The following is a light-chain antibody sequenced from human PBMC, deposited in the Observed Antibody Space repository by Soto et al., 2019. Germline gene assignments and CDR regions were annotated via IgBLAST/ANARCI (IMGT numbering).Light chain of an antibody. J-gene: IGKJ1*01. CDR2: GAS. Sequence: EIVLTQSPDTLSLSPGERGSLSCRASQSLTTNVLAWYQQRPGLAPRLLIYGASSRGTDIPDRFSGNGSGTDFTRTINVLEADEFGVYYCQHYCGSPPSTFGQGTKV. CDR1: QSLTTNV. CDR3: QHYCGSPPST. V-gene: IGKV3-20*01.